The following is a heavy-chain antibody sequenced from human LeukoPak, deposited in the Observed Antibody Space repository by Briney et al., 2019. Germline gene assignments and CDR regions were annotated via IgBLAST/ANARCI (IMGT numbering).Heavy chain of an antibody. Sequence: PSETLSLTCTVSGGSISSYYWSWIRQPPGKGLEWIGYIYYSGSTNYNPSLKSRVTISVDTTKNQFSLKLSSVTAADTAVYYCARHSGGDFLFDYWGQGTLVTVSS. V-gene: IGHV4-59*08. D-gene: IGHD3-10*01. J-gene: IGHJ4*02. CDR3: ARHSGGDFLFDY. CDR1: GGSISSYY. CDR2: IYYSGST.